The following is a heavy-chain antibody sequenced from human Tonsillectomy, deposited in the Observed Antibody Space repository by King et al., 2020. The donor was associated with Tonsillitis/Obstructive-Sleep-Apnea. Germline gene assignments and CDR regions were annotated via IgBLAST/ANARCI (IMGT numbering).Heavy chain of an antibody. CDR1: GYRFTIYL. D-gene: IGHD1-1*01. CDR3: ARLGGGNGRTGTNRDAEDDDRDV. CDR2: IYPGDSDT. J-gene: IGHJ6*03. Sequence: QLVPSVSAVNTPGASLKISFNGSGYRFTIYLLGLLRPMPGTGLEWMGIIYPGDSDTRYSPSFQGQVTLSADKSISTAYLQWSSLKASDTARSYCARLGGGNGRTGTNRDAEDDDRDVGGKGTTGT. V-gene: IGHV5-51*01.